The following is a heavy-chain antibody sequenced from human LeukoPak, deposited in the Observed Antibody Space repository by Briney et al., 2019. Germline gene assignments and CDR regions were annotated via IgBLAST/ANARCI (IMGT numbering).Heavy chain of an antibody. CDR2: ISGSGGST. CDR1: GFTFSSYA. D-gene: IGHD5-24*01. CDR3: AKDLGWLQLQGDY. Sequence: GGSLRLSCAASGFTFSSYAMSWVRQAPGKGLEWVSAISGSGGSTYYADSVKGRFTISRDNSKNTPYLQMNSLRAEDTGVYYCAKDLGWLQLQGDYWGQGTLVTVSS. J-gene: IGHJ4*02. V-gene: IGHV3-23*01.